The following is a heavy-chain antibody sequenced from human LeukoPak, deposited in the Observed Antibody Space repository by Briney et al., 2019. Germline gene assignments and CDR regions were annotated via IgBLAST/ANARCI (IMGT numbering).Heavy chain of an antibody. CDR3: ARELRGAYYYDSSGSKGSRRYYYYGMDV. J-gene: IGHJ6*02. D-gene: IGHD3-22*01. Sequence: PGGSLRLSCAASGFTFSSYWMSWVRQAPGKGLEWVANIKQDGSEKYYVDSVKGRFTISRDNAKNSLYLQMNSLRAEDTAVYYCARELRGAYYYDSSGSKGSRRYYYYGMDVWGQGTTVTVSS. V-gene: IGHV3-7*01. CDR2: IKQDGSEK. CDR1: GFTFSSYW.